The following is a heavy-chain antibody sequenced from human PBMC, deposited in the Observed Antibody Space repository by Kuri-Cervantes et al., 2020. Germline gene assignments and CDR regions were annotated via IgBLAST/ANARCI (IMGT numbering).Heavy chain of an antibody. Sequence: GESLKISCAASGFTFSSYSMNWVRQAPGKGLEWVAVISYDGSNKYYADSVKGRFTISRDNSKNTLYLQMNSLRAEDTAVYYCARAFYDILTEDQWGGGAFDIWGQGTMVTVSS. CDR2: ISYDGSNK. D-gene: IGHD3-9*01. CDR1: GFTFSSYS. V-gene: IGHV3-30*03. CDR3: ARAFYDILTEDQWGGGAFDI. J-gene: IGHJ3*02.